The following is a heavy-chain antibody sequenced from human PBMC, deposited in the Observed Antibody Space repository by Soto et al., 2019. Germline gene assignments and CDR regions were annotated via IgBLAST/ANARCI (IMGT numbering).Heavy chain of an antibody. D-gene: IGHD3-16*02. J-gene: IGHJ4*02. CDR2: IWYDGSNK. V-gene: IGHV3-33*01. CDR3: ARDMTDWGSYRYSPAGY. Sequence: QVQLVESGGGVVQPGRSLRLSCAASGFTFSSYGMHWVRQAPGKGLEWVAVIWYDGSNKYYADSVKGRFTISRDNSKNTLYLQMNSLRAEDTAVYYCARDMTDWGSYRYSPAGYWGQGTLVTVSS. CDR1: GFTFSSYG.